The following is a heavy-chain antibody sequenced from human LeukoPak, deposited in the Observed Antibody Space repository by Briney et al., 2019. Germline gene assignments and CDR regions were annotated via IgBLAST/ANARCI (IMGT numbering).Heavy chain of an antibody. V-gene: IGHV3-21*01. Sequence: SLRLSCAASGFTFRDYSMNWVRQAPGTGLEWVSSISSYSTYIYYADSVKGRFTISRDNAKKSLYLQMNGLGAEDTAVYFCARGDYGDYHFDYWGQGTLVTVSS. CDR3: ARGDYGDYHFDY. J-gene: IGHJ4*02. D-gene: IGHD4-17*01. CDR1: GFTFRDYS. CDR2: ISSYSTYI.